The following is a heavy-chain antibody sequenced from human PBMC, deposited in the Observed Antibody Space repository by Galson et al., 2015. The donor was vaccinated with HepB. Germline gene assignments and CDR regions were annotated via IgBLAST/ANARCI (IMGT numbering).Heavy chain of an antibody. Sequence: SLRLSCATSGFIFNDYGMSWVRQAPGKGLEWVSGINWNGGSTGYADSVKGRFTISRDKAENSLYLEMNSLRAEDTALYHCARCKRGFCSGGSCPDYYHYGMDVWGQGTTVTVSS. V-gene: IGHV3-20*01. CDR2: INWNGGST. CDR1: GFIFNDYG. CDR3: ARCKRGFCSGGSCPDYYHYGMDV. J-gene: IGHJ6*02. D-gene: IGHD2-15*01.